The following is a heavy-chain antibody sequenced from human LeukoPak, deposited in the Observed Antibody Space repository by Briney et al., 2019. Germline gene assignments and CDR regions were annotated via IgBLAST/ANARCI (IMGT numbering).Heavy chain of an antibody. J-gene: IGHJ6*04. D-gene: IGHD2-21*01. CDR3: ARLGCGGNCYYRMDV. CDR2: VSYDITRT. V-gene: IGHV3-23*01. CDR1: GFTFSSYA. Sequence: GGSLRLSCAASGFTFSSYAMTWVRQAPGKGLEWISAVSYDITRTFYADSVKGRFAISRDNSRNTLFLQMNSLRADDTAVYYCARLGCGGNCYYRMDVWGKGTTVTVSS.